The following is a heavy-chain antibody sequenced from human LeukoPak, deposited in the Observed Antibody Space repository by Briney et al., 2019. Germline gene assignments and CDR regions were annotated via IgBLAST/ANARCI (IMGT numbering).Heavy chain of an antibody. D-gene: IGHD3-22*01. J-gene: IGHJ4*02. CDR2: ICSKGGST. Sequence: GGSLRLSCAASGFTFSSYAMHWVRQAPGKGLEYVSAICSKGGSTYYTNSVKGRFTISRDNSKNTLYLQMGSLRAEDMAVYYCAGDYDSSGYYYGGLDYWGQGTLVTVSP. CDR1: GFTFSSYA. CDR3: AGDYDSSGYYYGGLDY. V-gene: IGHV3-64*01.